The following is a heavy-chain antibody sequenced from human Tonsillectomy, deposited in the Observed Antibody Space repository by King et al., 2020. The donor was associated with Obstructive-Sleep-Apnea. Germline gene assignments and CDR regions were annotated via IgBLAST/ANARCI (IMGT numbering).Heavy chain of an antibody. CDR2: INPKSGGT. Sequence: VQLVQSGAEVKKPGASMKVSCKASGYTFTGYYIHWVRQAPGQGLEWMGWINPKSGGTNYAQKFQGRATMTRDTSISTAYMELSSLRSDDTAMYYCARGGSGWYVGRWLDPWGQGTLVTVSS. D-gene: IGHD6-19*01. V-gene: IGHV1-2*02. J-gene: IGHJ5*02. CDR1: GYTFTGYY. CDR3: ARGGSGWYVGRWLDP.